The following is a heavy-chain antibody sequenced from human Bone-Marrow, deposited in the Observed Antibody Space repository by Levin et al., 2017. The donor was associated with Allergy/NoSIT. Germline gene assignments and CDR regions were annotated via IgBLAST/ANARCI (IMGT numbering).Heavy chain of an antibody. CDR2: IVPAIGVP. CDR3: ARDRGSRGAADFEH. J-gene: IGHJ4*02. CDR1: GGTFASHT. Sequence: PMASVKVSCKTSGGTFASHTLSWVRQAPGQGFEWMGGIVPAIGVPNYAQKFKGRLTISADESTATSTLELSGLAPDDTAIYFCARDRGSRGAADFEHWGQGTLVTVSS. D-gene: IGHD1-26*01. V-gene: IGHV1-69*10.